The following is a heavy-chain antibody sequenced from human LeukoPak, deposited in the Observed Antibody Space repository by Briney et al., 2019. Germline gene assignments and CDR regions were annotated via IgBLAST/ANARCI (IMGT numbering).Heavy chain of an antibody. J-gene: IGHJ6*03. D-gene: IGHD6-19*01. CDR1: GFTFSSYA. Sequence: GGSLRLSCAASGFTFSSYAMHWVRQAPGKGLEWVAVISYDGSNKYYADSVKGRFTISRDNSKNTLYLQMNSLRAEDTAVYYCAKHSSGWYYYYYYYMDVWGRGTTVTVSS. V-gene: IGHV3-30*04. CDR2: ISYDGSNK. CDR3: AKHSSGWYYYYYYYMDV.